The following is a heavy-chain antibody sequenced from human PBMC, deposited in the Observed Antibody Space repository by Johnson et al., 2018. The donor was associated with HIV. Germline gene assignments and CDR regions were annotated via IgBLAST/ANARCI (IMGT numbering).Heavy chain of an antibody. CDR1: GFTFDDYA. V-gene: IGHV3-9*01. D-gene: IGHD3-10*01. CDR2: ISWNSGSI. J-gene: IGHJ3*02. CDR3: AKSSSATYYGDAFDM. Sequence: HLVESGGGLVQPGRSLRLSCAASGFTFDDYAMHWVRQAPGKGLEWVAGISWNSGSIGYADSVKGRFTISRDNAKNPLDLQMNSLRAEDTALYYCAKSSSATYYGDAFDMWGQGTMVTVSS.